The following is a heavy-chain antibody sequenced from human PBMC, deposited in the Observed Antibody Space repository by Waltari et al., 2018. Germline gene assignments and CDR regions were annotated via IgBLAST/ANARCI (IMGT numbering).Heavy chain of an antibody. CDR3: ARRPRELLDAFDI. CDR2: IYYSGST. Sequence: QLQLQESGPGLVKPSETLSLTCTVSGGSLSSSSYYWGGIRQPPGKGLEWIGSIYYSGSTYYNPSLKSRVTISVDTSKNQFSLKLSSVTAADTAVYYCARRPRELLDAFDIWGQGTMVTVSS. V-gene: IGHV4-39*07. CDR1: GGSLSSSSYY. D-gene: IGHD1-26*01. J-gene: IGHJ3*02.